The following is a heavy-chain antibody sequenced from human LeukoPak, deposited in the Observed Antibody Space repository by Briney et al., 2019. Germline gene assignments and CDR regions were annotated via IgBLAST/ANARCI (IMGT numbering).Heavy chain of an antibody. CDR2: IYYSGST. Sequence: PSQTLSLTCTVSGGSISSGDYYWSWIRQPPGKGLEWIGYIYYSGSTYYNPSLKSRVTISVDTSKNQFSLKLSSVTAADTAVYYCARGGDYGGKSETDSWGQGTLVTVSS. J-gene: IGHJ4*02. V-gene: IGHV4-30-4*08. CDR3: ARGGDYGGKSETDS. D-gene: IGHD4-23*01. CDR1: GGSISSGDYY.